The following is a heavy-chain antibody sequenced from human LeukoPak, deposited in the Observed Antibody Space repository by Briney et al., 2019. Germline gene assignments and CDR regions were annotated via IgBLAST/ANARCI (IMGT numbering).Heavy chain of an antibody. CDR3: ARDRRMVAATPSDY. D-gene: IGHD2-15*01. CDR1: GYTFTGYY. V-gene: IGHV1-2*02. CDR2: INPNSGGT. Sequence: ASVKVSCKASGYTFTGYYMHWVRQAPGQGLEWMGWINPNSGGTNYAQKFQGRVTMTRDTSISTAYMELSRLRSDDTAVYYCARDRRMVAATPSDYWGQGTLVTVSS. J-gene: IGHJ4*02.